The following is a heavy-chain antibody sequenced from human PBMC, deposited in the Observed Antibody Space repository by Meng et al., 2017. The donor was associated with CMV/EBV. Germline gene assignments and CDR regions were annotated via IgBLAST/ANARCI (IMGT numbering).Heavy chain of an antibody. CDR3: ARGRYYYDFWSGYSANDYYYYGMDV. CDR1: GGSFSGYY. Sequence: SETLSLTCAVYGGSFSGYYWSWIRQPPGKGLEWIGEINHSGSTNYNPSLKSRVTISVDTSKNQFSLKLSSVTAADTAVYYCARGRYYYDFWSGYSANDYYYYGMDVWGQGTTVTVSS. CDR2: INHSGST. V-gene: IGHV4-34*01. D-gene: IGHD3-3*01. J-gene: IGHJ6*02.